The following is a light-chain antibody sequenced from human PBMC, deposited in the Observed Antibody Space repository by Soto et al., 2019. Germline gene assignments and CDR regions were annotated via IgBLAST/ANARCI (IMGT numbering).Light chain of an antibody. V-gene: IGKV1-33*01. CDR3: QQYDNLPIT. Sequence: DIQMTQSPSSLSASVGDRVTITCQASQDITHYLNWYQQKPGKAPKLLIYDASNLETGVPSRFSGSGSGTDFIFTISSVQPEDIATYYCQQYDNLPITFGQGTRLEIK. CDR2: DAS. CDR1: QDITHY. J-gene: IGKJ5*01.